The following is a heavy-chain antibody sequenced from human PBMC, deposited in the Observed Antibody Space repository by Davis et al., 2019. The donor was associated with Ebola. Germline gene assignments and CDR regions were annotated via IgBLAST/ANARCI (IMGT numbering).Heavy chain of an antibody. D-gene: IGHD3-10*01. Sequence: ASVKVSCKASGYTFTNYFMHWVRHAPGQGLEWVGIINPSGGSTSYAQKFQGRVAMTRDTSTSTVYMELSSLRSEDTAVYYCARMQRSGDVWGQGTTVTVSS. CDR1: GYTFTNYF. V-gene: IGHV1-46*01. CDR2: INPSGGST. J-gene: IGHJ6*02. CDR3: ARMQRSGDV.